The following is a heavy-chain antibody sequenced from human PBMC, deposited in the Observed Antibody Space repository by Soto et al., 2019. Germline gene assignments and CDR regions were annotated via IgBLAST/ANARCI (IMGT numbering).Heavy chain of an antibody. CDR3: ARVLSVTAGSLNYDYYGMDV. D-gene: IGHD1-26*01. Sequence: GGSLRLSCAASGFTFSSYWMHWVRQAPGKGLVWVSRINSDGSSTSYADSVKGRFTISRDNAKNTLYLQMNSLRAEDTAVYYCARVLSVTAGSLNYDYYGMDVWGQGTTVTVSS. J-gene: IGHJ6*02. V-gene: IGHV3-74*01. CDR1: GFTFSSYW. CDR2: INSDGSST.